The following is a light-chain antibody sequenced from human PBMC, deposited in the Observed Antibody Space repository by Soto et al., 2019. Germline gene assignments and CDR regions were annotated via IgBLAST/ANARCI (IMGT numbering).Light chain of an antibody. V-gene: IGLV2-8*01. Sequence: QSALTQPPSASGSPGQSVTISCTGTSSDVGGYKYVAWYQQHPGKAPKLMIFEVNKRPSWVPDRFSGSKSGNTASLTVSGLQAEDDADYYCSSYAGINNLGVFGTGTQLTVL. CDR1: SSDVGGYKY. CDR2: EVN. J-gene: IGLJ1*01. CDR3: SSYAGINNLGV.